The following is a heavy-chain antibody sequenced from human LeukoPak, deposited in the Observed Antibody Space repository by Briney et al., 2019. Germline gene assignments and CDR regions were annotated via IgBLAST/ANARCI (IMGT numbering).Heavy chain of an antibody. Sequence: GGSLRLSCAASGFTFSDYYMSWIRQAPGKGLEWVSAISGSGGSTYYADSVKGRFTISRDNSKNTLYLQMNSLRAEDTAVYYCAKGSIGKGITGTTFNYYYYYYMDVWGKGTTVTVSS. CDR1: GFTFSDYY. J-gene: IGHJ6*03. CDR3: AKGSIGKGITGTTFNYYYYYYMDV. D-gene: IGHD1-7*01. V-gene: IGHV3-23*01. CDR2: ISGSGGST.